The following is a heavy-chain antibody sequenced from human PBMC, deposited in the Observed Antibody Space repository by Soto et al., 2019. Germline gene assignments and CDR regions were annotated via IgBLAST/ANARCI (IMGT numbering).Heavy chain of an antibody. CDR1: GFIFSEST. D-gene: IGHD2-15*01. CDR2: VSTSGRST. V-gene: IGHV3-64D*06. CDR3: VKQAHGLDGVAFDY. Sequence: GGSLRLSCSASGFIFSESTIYWVRQVPGRGLEAISAVSTSGRSTYYADSVKDRFTISRDNSKNTLFLQMGSLRPEDTAIYYCVKQAHGLDGVAFDYWGQGTQVTVSS. J-gene: IGHJ4*02.